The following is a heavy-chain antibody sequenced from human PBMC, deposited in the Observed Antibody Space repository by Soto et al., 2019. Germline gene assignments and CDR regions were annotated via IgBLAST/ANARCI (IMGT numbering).Heavy chain of an antibody. CDR2: SSFTGNT. V-gene: IGHV4-39*01. CDR1: GDSLSRGNYY. D-gene: IGHD6-13*01. Sequence: SETLSLTCTVSGDSLSRGNYYWGWVRQPPGKGLEWIGSSSFTGNTFFNPSLKSRVNIFVDTSKNQFSLKLNSVTAADTAVYYCARPDSSSWAAPFDSWGQGILVT. CDR3: ARPDSSSWAAPFDS. J-gene: IGHJ4*02.